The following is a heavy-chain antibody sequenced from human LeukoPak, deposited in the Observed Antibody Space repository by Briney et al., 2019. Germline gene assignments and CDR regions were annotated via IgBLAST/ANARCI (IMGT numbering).Heavy chain of an antibody. Sequence: PGGSLRLSCAASGFTFSSYAMIWVRQAPGKGLEWVSTISGDGGDTHYADSVRGRFTISRANSKNTLFMQMNSLRAEDTAVYYCRKSGSRDWDYIEYWGQGTLVTASS. CDR3: RKSGSRDWDYIEY. V-gene: IGHV3-23*01. CDR1: GFTFSSYA. J-gene: IGHJ4*02. D-gene: IGHD2-2*01. CDR2: ISGDGGDT.